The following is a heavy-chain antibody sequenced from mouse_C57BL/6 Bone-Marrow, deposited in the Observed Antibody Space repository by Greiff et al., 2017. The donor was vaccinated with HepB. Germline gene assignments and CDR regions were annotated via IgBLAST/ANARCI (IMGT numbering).Heavy chain of an antibody. V-gene: IGHV1-52*01. CDR2: IDPSDSET. Sequence: QVQLQQPGAELVRPGSSVNLSCKASGYTFTSYWMHWVKQRPIQGLEWIGNIDPSDSETHYNQKFKDKATLTVDKSSSTAYMQLSSLTSEDSAVYYCARRNGDYFDYWGQGTTLTVSS. CDR1: GYTFTSYW. J-gene: IGHJ2*01. CDR3: ARRNGDYFDY.